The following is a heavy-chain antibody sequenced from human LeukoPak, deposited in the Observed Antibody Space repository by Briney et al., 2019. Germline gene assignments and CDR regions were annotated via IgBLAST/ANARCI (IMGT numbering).Heavy chain of an antibody. CDR2: IYYSGST. J-gene: IGHJ4*02. V-gene: IGHV4-59*01. Sequence: SETLSLTCTVSGGSISSYYWSWIRQPPGKGLEWIGCIYYSGSTNSNASLKSRVTISLDTSKNQFSLKLSSVTAADTAVYCCARAGTYGYDIDYWGQGTLVTVSS. CDR1: GGSISSYY. CDR3: ARAGTYGYDIDY. D-gene: IGHD3-22*01.